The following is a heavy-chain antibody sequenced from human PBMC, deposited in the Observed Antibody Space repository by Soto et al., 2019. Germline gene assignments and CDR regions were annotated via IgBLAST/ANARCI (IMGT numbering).Heavy chain of an antibody. D-gene: IGHD1-26*01. CDR3: ARDLSYAFDY. V-gene: IGHV3-48*02. CDR1: GFIFTSYS. Sequence: EVQLVESGGGLVQPGGSLRLSCAASGFIFTSYSMNWVSQAQGKGLEWLSYIRIDSNHIGYADSVRGRFTISSDIAKTSLYLQINSLRDEDTAVYYCARDLSYAFDYWGQGTLVTVSS. CDR2: IRIDSNHI. J-gene: IGHJ4*02.